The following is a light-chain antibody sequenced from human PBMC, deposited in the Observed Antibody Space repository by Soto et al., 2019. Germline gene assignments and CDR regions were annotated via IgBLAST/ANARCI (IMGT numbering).Light chain of an antibody. CDR3: SSYTRSSTYYV. CDR2: EVT. V-gene: IGLV2-14*01. CDR1: TSDVGAYNY. Sequence: QSALTQPASVSGSPGQSSTISCTGTTSDVGAYNYVSWYQQYPGKAPKLMIYEVTNRPSGVSSRFSGSKSGNTASLTISGLQAEDEADYYCSSYTRSSTYYVFGTGTKLTVL. J-gene: IGLJ1*01.